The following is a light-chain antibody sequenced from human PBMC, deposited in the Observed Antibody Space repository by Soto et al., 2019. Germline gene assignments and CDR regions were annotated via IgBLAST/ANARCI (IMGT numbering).Light chain of an antibody. CDR3: QQYNKWPLT. CDR1: QTVSGN. Sequence: EIVMTQSPATLSVSPGERATLSCRASQTVSGNLAWYQQKPGQAPRLLIYGTSTRATGISARFSGSGSGTEFALPISSLQSGDFAVYYCQQYNKWPLTFGGGTKVEIK. V-gene: IGKV3-15*01. CDR2: GTS. J-gene: IGKJ4*01.